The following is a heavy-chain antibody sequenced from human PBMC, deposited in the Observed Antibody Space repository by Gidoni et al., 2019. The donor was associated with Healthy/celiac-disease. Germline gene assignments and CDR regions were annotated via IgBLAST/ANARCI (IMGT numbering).Heavy chain of an antibody. CDR2: ISGSGGST. CDR1: GFTFSSYA. Sequence: EVQLLASGGGLVQPGGSLRLSCAASGFTFSSYAMSWVRQAPGKGLEWVSAISGSGGSTYYADSVKGRFTISRDNSKNTLYLQMNSLRAEDTAVYYCASQRGVTYYYGSGSYYLWGQGTLVTVSS. J-gene: IGHJ4*02. CDR3: ASQRGVTYYYGSGSYYL. V-gene: IGHV3-23*01. D-gene: IGHD3-10*01.